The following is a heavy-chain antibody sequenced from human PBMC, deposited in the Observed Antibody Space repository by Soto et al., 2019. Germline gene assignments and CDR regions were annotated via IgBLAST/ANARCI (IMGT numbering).Heavy chain of an antibody. CDR2: IIPIFGTA. CDR1: GGTFSSYA. Sequence: PSVNVSCKASGGTFSSYAISWVLQAPGQGLEWMGGIIPIFGTANYAQKFQGRVTITADESTSTAYMELSSLRSEDTAVYDCARGTSEAAYYFDYWGQGTLVTVSS. V-gene: IGHV1-69*01. CDR3: ARGTSEAAYYFDY. D-gene: IGHD6-19*01. J-gene: IGHJ4*02.